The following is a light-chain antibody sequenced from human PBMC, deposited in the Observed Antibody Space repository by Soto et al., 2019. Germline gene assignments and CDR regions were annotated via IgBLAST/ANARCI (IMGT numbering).Light chain of an antibody. J-gene: IGLJ1*01. CDR2: DVT. CDR3: YSYAGRSYV. V-gene: IGLV2-11*01. Sequence: QSVLTQPRSVSGSPGQSVTISCSGTNSDVGSYNSVSWYQHHPGKAPKLIIYDVTDRPSGVPDRFSGSKSGNTASLTISGLQTEDEADYYCYSYAGRSYVFGTGTKVTVL. CDR1: NSDVGSYNS.